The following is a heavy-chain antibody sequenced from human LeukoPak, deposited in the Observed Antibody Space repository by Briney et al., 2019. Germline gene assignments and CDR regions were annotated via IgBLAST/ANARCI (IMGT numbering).Heavy chain of an antibody. CDR3: ARYYGRNDAFDI. CDR1: GGSISSSSYY. D-gene: IGHD3-10*01. J-gene: IGHJ3*02. V-gene: IGHV4-39*01. CDR2: IYYSGST. Sequence: SETLSLTCTVSGGSISSSSYYWGWIRQPPGKGLEWIGSIYYSGSTYYNPSLKSRVTISVDTSKNQFSLKPSSVTAADTAVYYCARYYGRNDAFDIWGQGTMVTVSS.